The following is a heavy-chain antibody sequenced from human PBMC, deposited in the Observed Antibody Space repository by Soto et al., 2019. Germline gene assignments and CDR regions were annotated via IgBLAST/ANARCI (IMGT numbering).Heavy chain of an antibody. V-gene: IGHV3-74*01. D-gene: IGHD7-27*01. J-gene: IGHJ4*02. Sequence: LRLSCAASGFTFSTYWMHWVRQVPGKGLVWVSRVNPDGTTTNYAASVKGRFTISRDNAENTLHLQMNSLRVDDTAVYFCARDLAGVDDSWGQGTLVTVSS. CDR1: GFTFSTYW. CDR3: ARDLAGVDDS. CDR2: VNPDGTTT.